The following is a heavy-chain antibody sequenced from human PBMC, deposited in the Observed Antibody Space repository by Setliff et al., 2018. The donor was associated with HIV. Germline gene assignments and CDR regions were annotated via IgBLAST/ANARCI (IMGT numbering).Heavy chain of an antibody. CDR3: ARDRIEVVVDGPHDVFDV. CDR1: GGSISSGPYY. CDR2: IYYDGST. Sequence: PSETLSLTCTVSGGSISSGPYYWGWIRQPPGKGLEWIGNIYYDGSTNYNPSLTSRVTLSVDTSKNQFFLKLTSLSAADTAVYYCARDRIEVVVDGPHDVFDVWGRGTTVTVSS. D-gene: IGHD2-15*01. V-gene: IGHV4-39*07. J-gene: IGHJ3*01.